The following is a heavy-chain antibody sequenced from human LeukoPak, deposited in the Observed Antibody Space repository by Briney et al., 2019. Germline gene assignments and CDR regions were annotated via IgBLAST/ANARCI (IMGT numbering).Heavy chain of an antibody. CDR2: IIPILGIA. D-gene: IGHD4-17*01. CDR1: GGTFSSYA. V-gene: IGHV1-69*04. CDR3: ARMPYGDYRGYYYYYYGMDV. J-gene: IGHJ6*02. Sequence: GASVKVSCEASGGTFSSYAISWVRQAPGQGLEWMGRIIPILGIANYAQKFQGRVTITADKSTSTAYMELSSLRSEDTAVYYCARMPYGDYRGYYYYYYGMDVWGQGTTVTVSS.